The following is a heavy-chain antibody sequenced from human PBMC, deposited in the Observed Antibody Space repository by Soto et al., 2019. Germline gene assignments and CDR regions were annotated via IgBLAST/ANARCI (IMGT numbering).Heavy chain of an antibody. CDR3: ARDSSSWYVPYYYYYGMDV. J-gene: IGHJ6*02. V-gene: IGHV1-18*01. D-gene: IGHD6-13*01. CDR2: ISAYNGNT. Sequence: ASVKVSCKASGYTFTSYGISWVRQAPGQGLEWMGWISAYNGNTNYAQKLQGRVTMTTDTSTSTAYMELRSLRSDDTAVYYCARDSSSWYVPYYYYYGMDVWGQGTTVTVSS. CDR1: GYTFTSYG.